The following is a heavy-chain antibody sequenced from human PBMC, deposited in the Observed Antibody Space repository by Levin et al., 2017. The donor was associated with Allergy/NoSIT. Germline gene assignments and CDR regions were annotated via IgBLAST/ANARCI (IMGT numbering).Heavy chain of an antibody. Sequence: GGSLRLSCAASGFTFSRFWMHWVRQAPGKGLVWVSHINSDGTNTNYADSVKGRFTISRDNTENTLYLQMDSLRAEDTSMYFCARGGCSSTSCLDNWGQGTLVTVSS. D-gene: IGHD2-2*01. CDR1: GFTFSRFW. V-gene: IGHV3-74*01. CDR3: ARGGCSSTSCLDN. CDR2: INSDGTNT. J-gene: IGHJ4*02.